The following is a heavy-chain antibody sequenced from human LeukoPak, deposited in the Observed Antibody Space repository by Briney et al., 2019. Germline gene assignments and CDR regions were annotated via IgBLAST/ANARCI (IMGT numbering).Heavy chain of an antibody. CDR1: GGSISSSSYY. Sequence: SETLSLTCTVSGGSISSSSYYWGWIRQPPGKGLEWIGSIYYSGSTYYNPSLKSRVTISVDTSKNQFSLKLSSVTAADTAVYYCARRRIPYGFFDYWGQGTLVTVSS. D-gene: IGHD2-2*02. CDR2: IYYSGST. CDR3: ARRRIPYGFFDY. V-gene: IGHV4-39*01. J-gene: IGHJ4*02.